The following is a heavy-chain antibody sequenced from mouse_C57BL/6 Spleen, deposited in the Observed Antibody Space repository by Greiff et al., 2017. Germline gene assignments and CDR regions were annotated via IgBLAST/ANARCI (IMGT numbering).Heavy chain of an antibody. CDR2: IDPENGHT. CDR1: GFNIKHSY. CDR3: SSVTVGSNDYSIDY. Sequence: VQLQQSVAELVRPGASVKLSCTASGFNIKHSYMHWVKQRPEQGLEWIGRIDPENGHTKSAPKFQGKATITVDPSSNTAYLQLRSRTSKDTAIFYCSSVTVGSNDYSIDYWGQGTSVTVSA. V-gene: IGHV14-3*01. D-gene: IGHD1-1*01. J-gene: IGHJ4*01.